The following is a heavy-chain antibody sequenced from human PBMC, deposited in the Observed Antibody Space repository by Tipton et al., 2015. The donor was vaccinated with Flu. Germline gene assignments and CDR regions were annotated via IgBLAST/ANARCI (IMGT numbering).Heavy chain of an antibody. J-gene: IGHJ4*02. Sequence: SLRLSCVASGFTFSNYGLHWVRQAPGKRLAWVALIRHYVTNTYYVDSVRGRFTISRDNSKNTVYLQMNNLRGEDTAVYYCAKDNDPSNVPHYWGQGTLVTVSS. D-gene: IGHD1-1*01. V-gene: IGHV3-30*02. CDR1: GFTFSNYG. CDR2: IRHYVTNT. CDR3: AKDNDPSNVPHY.